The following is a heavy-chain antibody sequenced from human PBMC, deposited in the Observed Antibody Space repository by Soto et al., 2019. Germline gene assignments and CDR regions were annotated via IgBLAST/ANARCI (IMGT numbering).Heavy chain of an antibody. CDR2: IDTANGKA. Sequence: QVQLVQSGAEVRKPGASVKISCEASGYTFSEYPIHWVRQAPGQGLDWMGWIDTANGKARYSQKFRGRITITRDTSASTVYLDLRSLTSEDTAMYFCARVKAIKSDHWGQGTLVAVSS. J-gene: IGHJ4*02. CDR1: GYTFSEYP. D-gene: IGHD5-12*01. CDR3: ARVKAIKSDH. V-gene: IGHV1-3*04.